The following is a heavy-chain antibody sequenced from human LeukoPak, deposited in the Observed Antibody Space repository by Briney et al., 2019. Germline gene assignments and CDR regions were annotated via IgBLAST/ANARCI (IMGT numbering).Heavy chain of an antibody. CDR3: AREGSITMVRGVIMSFDY. D-gene: IGHD3-10*01. Sequence: GGSLRLSCAASGFTFSSDGMHWGRQAPGKGLEWVAVIWYDGSNEYYADSVKGRFTIPRDNSKNTLYLQMNSLRAEDTAVYYCAREGSITMVRGVIMSFDYWGQGTLVTVSS. CDR1: GFTFSSDG. J-gene: IGHJ4*02. V-gene: IGHV3-33*01. CDR2: IWYDGSNE.